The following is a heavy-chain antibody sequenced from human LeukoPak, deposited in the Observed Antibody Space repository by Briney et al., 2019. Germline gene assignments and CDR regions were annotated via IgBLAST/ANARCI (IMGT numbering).Heavy chain of an antibody. CDR1: GGTFSSYA. Sequence: SVKVSCKASGGTFSSYAISWVRQAPGQGLEWMGGIIPIFGTANYAQKFQGRVTITTDEPTSTAYMELSSLRSEDTAVYYCARENVEMATIFFDYWGQGTLVTVSS. CDR3: ARENVEMATIFFDY. J-gene: IGHJ4*02. CDR2: IIPIFGTA. D-gene: IGHD5-24*01. V-gene: IGHV1-69*05.